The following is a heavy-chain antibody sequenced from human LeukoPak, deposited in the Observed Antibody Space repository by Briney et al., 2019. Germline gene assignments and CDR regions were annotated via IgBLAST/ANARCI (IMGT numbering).Heavy chain of an antibody. D-gene: IGHD2-21*02. Sequence: SVKVSCKASGYTFTGYYMHWVRQAPGQGLEWMGWINPNSGGTNYAQKFQGRVTMTRDTSISTAYMELSRLRSDDTAVYYCARGAVTGVYYYGMDVWGQGTTVTVSS. J-gene: IGHJ6*02. V-gene: IGHV1-2*02. CDR1: GYTFTGYY. CDR3: ARGAVTGVYYYGMDV. CDR2: INPNSGGT.